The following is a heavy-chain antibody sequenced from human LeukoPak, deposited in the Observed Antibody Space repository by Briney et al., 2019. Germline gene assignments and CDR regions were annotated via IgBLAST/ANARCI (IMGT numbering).Heavy chain of an antibody. Sequence: SETLSLTCTVSGGSISSSSYYWGWIRQPPGKGLEWIGSIYYSGSTYYNPSLKSRVTISVDTSKNQFSLKLSSVTAADTAVYYCARQYDFHLDAFDIWGQGTMVTVSS. CDR3: ARQYDFHLDAFDI. CDR1: GGSISSSSYY. V-gene: IGHV4-39*01. CDR2: IYYSGST. D-gene: IGHD3-3*01. J-gene: IGHJ3*02.